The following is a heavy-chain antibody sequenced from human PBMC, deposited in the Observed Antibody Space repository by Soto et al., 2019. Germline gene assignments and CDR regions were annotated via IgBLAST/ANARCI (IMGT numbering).Heavy chain of an antibody. Sequence: SETLSLTCAVYGGSFIGYYWSWSRQPPGKGLEWIGEINHSGSTNYNPSLKSRVTISVDTSKNQFSLKLSSVTAADTAVYYCARGLGSSGSYYFDYWGQGTLVTVSS. CDR1: GGSFIGYY. V-gene: IGHV4-34*01. J-gene: IGHJ4*02. CDR3: ARGLGSSGSYYFDY. D-gene: IGHD6-19*01. CDR2: INHSGST.